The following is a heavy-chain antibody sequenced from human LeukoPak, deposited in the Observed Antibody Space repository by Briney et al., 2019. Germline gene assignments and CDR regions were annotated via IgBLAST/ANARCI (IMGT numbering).Heavy chain of an antibody. V-gene: IGHV3-23*01. CDR1: GLTFSNYA. CDR2: ISGTGDST. D-gene: IGHD4-17*01. J-gene: IGHJ4*02. Sequence: PGGSLRLSCAASGLTFSNYAMTWVHRAPGKGLECVSIISGTGDSTYYADSVKGRFTISRDNSKNMVFLQMNSLRVGDTAAYYCAKGHSDYGTGFDQWGQGTLVTVSS. CDR3: AKGHSDYGTGFDQ.